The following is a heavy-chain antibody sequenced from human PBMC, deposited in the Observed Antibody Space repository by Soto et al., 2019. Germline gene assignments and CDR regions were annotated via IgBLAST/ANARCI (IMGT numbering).Heavy chain of an antibody. V-gene: IGHV3-23*01. J-gene: IGHJ4*01. CDR3: AEGGFYDGFDC. CDR2: IVDSGGNT. D-gene: IGHD5-12*01. Sequence: EVQLLESGGGLVQPGGSLRLSCAASGFTFSNFTMTWVRQAPGKGLEWVSTIVDSGGNTYYADSVKGRFTISRDNSKNTLFLQMNSLRVEDTAVYYCAEGGFYDGFDCWGHGTLVTVSS. CDR1: GFTFSNFT.